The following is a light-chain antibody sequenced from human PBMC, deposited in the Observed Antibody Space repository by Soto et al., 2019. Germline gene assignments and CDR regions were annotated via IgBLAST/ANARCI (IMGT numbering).Light chain of an antibody. Sequence: DLQMTQSPSSVSASVGDRVTITCRASQGISNWLAWYQQQPGKAPKHLICSASTLQSGVPSRFSGGGAGTHLTLIISSLQPEDFAAYYCQQTNTFFPLSFGGGTKVEIK. V-gene: IGKV1-12*01. CDR2: SAS. CDR3: QQTNTFFPLS. J-gene: IGKJ4*01. CDR1: QGISNW.